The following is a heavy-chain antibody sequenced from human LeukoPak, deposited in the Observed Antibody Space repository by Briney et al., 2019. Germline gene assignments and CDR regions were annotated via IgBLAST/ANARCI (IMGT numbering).Heavy chain of an antibody. D-gene: IGHD2-2*01. CDR3: ARREGWVTSQISFDI. CDR1: GYTFTSYD. Sequence: GASVKVSCKASGYTFTSYDINWVRQATGQGLEWMGWMNPNSGYTGYAQKFQGRVTITADESTSTAYMELSSLRSEDTAVYYCARREGWVTSQISFDIWGQGTMVTVSS. V-gene: IGHV1-8*03. J-gene: IGHJ3*02. CDR2: MNPNSGYT.